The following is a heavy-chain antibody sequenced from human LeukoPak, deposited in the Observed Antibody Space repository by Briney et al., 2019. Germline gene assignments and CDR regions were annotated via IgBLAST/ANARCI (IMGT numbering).Heavy chain of an antibody. D-gene: IGHD2-15*01. CDR1: GGSISSGSYY. J-gene: IGHJ5*02. CDR2: IYTSGST. CDR3: ARGVGGYCSGGSCYSGPNWFDP. Sequence: KTSETLSLTCTVSGGSISSGSYYWSWIRQPAGKGLEWIGRIYTSGSTNYNPSLKSRVTISVDTSKNQFSLKLSSVTAADTAVYYCARGVGGYCSGGSCYSGPNWFDPWGQGTLVTVSS. V-gene: IGHV4-61*02.